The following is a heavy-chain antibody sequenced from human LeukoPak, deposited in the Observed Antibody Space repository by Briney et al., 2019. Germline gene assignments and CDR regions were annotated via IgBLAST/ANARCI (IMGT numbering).Heavy chain of an antibody. Sequence: GGSLRLSCAASGFTSSSYWMTWVRQAPGKGLEWVANIKQDGTEKYYVDSVKGRFTISRDNAKTSLYLQMNSLRAEDTAVYYCARGFDSRFFDKWGQGTLVTVSS. V-gene: IGHV3-7*01. CDR3: ARGFDSRFFDK. J-gene: IGHJ4*02. CDR1: GFTSSSYW. D-gene: IGHD3-22*01. CDR2: IKQDGTEK.